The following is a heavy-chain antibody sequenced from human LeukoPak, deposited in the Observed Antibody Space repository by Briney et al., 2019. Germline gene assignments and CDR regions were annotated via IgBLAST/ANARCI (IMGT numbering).Heavy chain of an antibody. V-gene: IGHV4-59*01. J-gene: IGHJ4*02. CDR1: GGSISSYY. CDR3: ARGQLSFNFDY. CDR2: VYYTGST. D-gene: IGHD5-18*01. Sequence: SETLSLTCTVSGGSISSYYWSWVRQPPGKGLEWIGFVYYTGSTNYSPSLKSRVTISVDTSKNQFSLKLSSVTAADTAVYYCARGQLSFNFDYWGQGTLVTVSS.